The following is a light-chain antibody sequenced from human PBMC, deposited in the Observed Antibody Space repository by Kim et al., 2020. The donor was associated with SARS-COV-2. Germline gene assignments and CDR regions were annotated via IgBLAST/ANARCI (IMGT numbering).Light chain of an antibody. Sequence: SYELTQPPSVSVSPGQTARITCSGDALPKQYAYWYQQKPGQAPILLIYKDSERPSGIPERFSGSSSGTTVTLTISGVQAEDEADYYCQSADSSDPSWVFGGGTKVTVL. V-gene: IGLV3-25*03. CDR3: QSADSSDPSWV. J-gene: IGLJ3*02. CDR1: ALPKQY. CDR2: KDS.